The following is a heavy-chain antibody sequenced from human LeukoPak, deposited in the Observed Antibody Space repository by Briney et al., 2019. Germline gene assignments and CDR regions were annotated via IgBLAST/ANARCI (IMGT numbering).Heavy chain of an antibody. D-gene: IGHD6-19*01. Sequence: SETLSLTCTVSGGSISSGDYYWSWLRQPPGKGLEWIAYIYYSGSTYYNPSLKSRFTISVDTSKNQFSLKLSSVTAADTAVYYCARDTTVAGVLDYWGQGTLVTVSS. CDR3: ARDTTVAGVLDY. CDR2: IYYSGST. CDR1: GGSISSGDYY. V-gene: IGHV4-30-4*01. J-gene: IGHJ4*02.